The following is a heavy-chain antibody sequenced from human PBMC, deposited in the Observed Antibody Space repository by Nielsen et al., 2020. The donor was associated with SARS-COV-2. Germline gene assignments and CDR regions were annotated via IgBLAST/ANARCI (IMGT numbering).Heavy chain of an antibody. V-gene: IGHV3-66*01. J-gene: IGHJ4*02. CDR1: GFTFDDYG. D-gene: IGHD6-19*01. Sequence: GESLKISCAASGFTFDDYGMSWVRQAPGKGLEWVSVIYSGGSTYYADSVKGRFTISRDNSKNTLYLQMNSLRAEDTAVYYCGSGWYRANDYWGQGTLVTVSS. CDR3: GSGWYRANDY. CDR2: IYSGGST.